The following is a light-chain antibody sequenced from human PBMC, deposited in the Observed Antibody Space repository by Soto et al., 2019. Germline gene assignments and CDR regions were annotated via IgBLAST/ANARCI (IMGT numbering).Light chain of an antibody. V-gene: IGKV1-5*01. CDR1: QSISSW. CDR3: QQYNSYS. CDR2: DAS. Sequence: IQMTQSPSTLSASVGDRVTITCRASQSISSWLAWYQQKPGKAPKLLIYDASSLESGVPSRFSGSGSGTEFTLTICSLQPDDCATYYCQQYNSYSFGQGTKVEIK. J-gene: IGKJ1*01.